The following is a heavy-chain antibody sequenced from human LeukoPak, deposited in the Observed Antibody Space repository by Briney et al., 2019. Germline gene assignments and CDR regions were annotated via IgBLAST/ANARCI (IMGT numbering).Heavy chain of an antibody. CDR1: GDSISGYY. D-gene: IGHD3-10*01. CDR2: TSTSGGT. J-gene: IGHJ5*02. Sequence: PSETLSLTCTVSGDSISGYYWSWIRQPAGKGLEWIGRTSTSGGTNYNPSLKSRVTISVDTSKNQFSLKLSSVTAADTAVYYCARRTGFGAPFDPWGQGTLVTVSS. V-gene: IGHV4-4*07. CDR3: ARRTGFGAPFDP.